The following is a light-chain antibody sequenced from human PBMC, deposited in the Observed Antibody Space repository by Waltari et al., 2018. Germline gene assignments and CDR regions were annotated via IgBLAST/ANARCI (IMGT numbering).Light chain of an antibody. Sequence: DIQMTQSPSTLSSSSGDRFPIPCCASQSISKWLALYQQKPGKAPKRLIYKASTLESGGPSRFSGSGSGTEFTLTISSLQPDDFATYYCQQYNSYSLLTFGGGTKVEIK. CDR1: QSISKW. CDR2: KAS. V-gene: IGKV1-5*03. CDR3: QQYNSYSLLT. J-gene: IGKJ4*01.